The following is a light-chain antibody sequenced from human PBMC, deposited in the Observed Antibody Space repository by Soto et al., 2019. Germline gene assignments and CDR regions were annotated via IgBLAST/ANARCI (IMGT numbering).Light chain of an antibody. J-gene: IGLJ2*01. Sequence: QLVLTQPPSVSGAPGQRVTISCTGSDSNIGAGYDVHWYQKLPGAAPKLLIFGNINRPSGVPDRFSGSKSVTSASLAITGLQAEDEADYYCQSYDSSLSAVLFGGGTKLTVL. V-gene: IGLV1-40*01. CDR2: GNI. CDR1: DSNIGAGYD. CDR3: QSYDSSLSAVL.